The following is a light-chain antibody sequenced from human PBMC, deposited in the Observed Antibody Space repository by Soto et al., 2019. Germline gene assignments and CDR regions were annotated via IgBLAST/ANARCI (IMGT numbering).Light chain of an antibody. V-gene: IGKV3-20*01. J-gene: IGKJ1*01. CDR1: QSVSSSY. Sequence: EIVLTQSPGTLSLSPWERATLSCRASQSVSSSYLASYRQKPGQAPRLLIYGASTRATGIPDRFSGSGSGTDFTLTISSLQSEDFAVYYCQQYDNWPLTFGQGTKVDIK. CDR2: GAS. CDR3: QQYDNWPLT.